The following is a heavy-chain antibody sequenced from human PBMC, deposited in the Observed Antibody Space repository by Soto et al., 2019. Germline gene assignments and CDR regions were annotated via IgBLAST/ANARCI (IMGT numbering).Heavy chain of an antibody. V-gene: IGHV3-33*01. CDR3: ARDLKQQLVWEFDY. D-gene: IGHD6-13*01. CDR2: IWYDGSNK. J-gene: IGHJ4*02. CDR1: GFTFSNYG. Sequence: QVQLVESVGGVVQPGGSLRLSCAASGFTFSNYGMHWVRQAPGKGLEWVAVIWYDGSNKFYADSVKGRFTISRDNSKNMLHLLMNSLGAEDTAVYYCARDLKQQLVWEFDYWGQGTLVTVSS.